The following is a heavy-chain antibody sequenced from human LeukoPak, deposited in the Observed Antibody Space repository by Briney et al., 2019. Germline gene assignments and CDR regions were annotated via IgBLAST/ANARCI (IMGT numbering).Heavy chain of an antibody. CDR1: GYTLTELS. V-gene: IGHV1-24*01. Sequence: ASVTVSFKVSGYTLTELSMHWVRQAPGKGLEWMGGFDPEDGETIYAQKFQGRVTMTEDTSTDTAYMELSSLRSEDTAVYYCATAGAYPIVAAIDYWGQGTLVTVSS. J-gene: IGHJ4*02. CDR2: FDPEDGET. D-gene: IGHD5-12*01. CDR3: ATAGAYPIVAAIDY.